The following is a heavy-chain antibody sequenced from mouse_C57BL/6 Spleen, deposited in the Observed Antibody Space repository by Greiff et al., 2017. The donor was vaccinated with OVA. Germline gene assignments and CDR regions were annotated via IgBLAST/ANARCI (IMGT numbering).Heavy chain of an antibody. D-gene: IGHD2-3*01. J-gene: IGHJ4*01. Sequence: VQLQQSGPELVKPGASVKISCKASGYTFTDYYMNWVKQSHGKSLEWIGDINPNNGGTSYNQKFKGKATLTVDKSSSTAYMELRSLTSEDSAVYYCARYDGLYYYAMDYWGQGTSVTVSS. V-gene: IGHV1-26*01. CDR1: GYTFTDYY. CDR2: INPNNGGT. CDR3: ARYDGLYYYAMDY.